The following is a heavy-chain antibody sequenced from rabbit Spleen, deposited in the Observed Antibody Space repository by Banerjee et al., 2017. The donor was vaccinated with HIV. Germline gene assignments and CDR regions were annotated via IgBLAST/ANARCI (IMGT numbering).Heavy chain of an antibody. CDR1: GFTISSYYY. CDR2: IYVGRGST. V-gene: IGHV1S45*01. D-gene: IGHD1-1*01. Sequence: QEQLEESGGGLVQPEGSLTLTCTASGFTISSYYYMCWVRQAPGKGLEWIGCIYVGRGSTHYANWAKGRVTMYKTSSTTVTLQLTRLTAADTATYFCARSGHVGGDYIWDLWGQGTLVTVS. CDR3: ARSGHVGGDYIWDL. J-gene: IGHJ3*01.